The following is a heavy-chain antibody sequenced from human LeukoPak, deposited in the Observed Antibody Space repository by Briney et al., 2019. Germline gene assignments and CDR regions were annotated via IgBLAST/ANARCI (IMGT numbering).Heavy chain of an antibody. V-gene: IGHV4-59*01. CDR3: AKGVVIAPQTFDY. D-gene: IGHD2-21*01. CDR2: IYYSGST. J-gene: IGHJ4*02. Sequence: SETLSLTCTVSGESISGFYWTWIRQPPGKGLEWIGYIYYSGSTNYNPSLKSRVTISVDTSKNQFSLKLSSVTAADTAVYYCAKGVVIAPQTFDYWGQGTLVTVSS. CDR1: GESISGFY.